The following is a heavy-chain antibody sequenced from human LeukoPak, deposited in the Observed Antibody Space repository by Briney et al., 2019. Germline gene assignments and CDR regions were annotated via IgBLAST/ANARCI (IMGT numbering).Heavy chain of an antibody. CDR1: GGTFSTYA. V-gene: IGHV1-69*05. CDR2: IIPIFGTA. CDR3: ARARAMRAAFDI. J-gene: IGHJ3*02. Sequence: SVKVSCKASGGTFSTYAISWVRQAPGQGPEWMGGIIPIFGTANYAQKFQGRVTITTDESTSTAYMELSSLRSEDTAVYYCARARAMRAAFDIWGQGTMVTVSS.